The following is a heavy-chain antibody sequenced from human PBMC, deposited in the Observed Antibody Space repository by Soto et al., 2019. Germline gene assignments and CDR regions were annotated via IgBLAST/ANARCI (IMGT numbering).Heavy chain of an antibody. D-gene: IGHD4-17*01. Sequence: EVQVVESGGGLAQPGGSLRLSCAASGFTFSSYSMNWVRQAPGKGLEWVSYISTTSTNLYYADSVKGRFTISRDNARNSLFLQMNSLRAEDTAVYYCAREYYGDRSFDSWGQGTLVTVSS. CDR2: ISTTSTNL. V-gene: IGHV3-48*01. CDR3: AREYYGDRSFDS. J-gene: IGHJ4*02. CDR1: GFTFSSYS.